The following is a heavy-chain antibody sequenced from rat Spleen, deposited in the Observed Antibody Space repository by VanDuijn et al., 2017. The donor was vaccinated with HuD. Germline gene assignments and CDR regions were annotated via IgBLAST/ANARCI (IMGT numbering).Heavy chain of an antibody. Sequence: EVQLVESGGGLVQPGRSMKLSCAASGFTFSNCDMAWVRQAPTKGLEWVASISTGGGNTYYRDSVKGRFTISRDNAKSTLYLQMDSLRSEDTATYYCATLLWVPYWGQGVMVTVSS. D-gene: IGHD1-7*01. CDR3: ATLLWVPY. CDR1: GFTFSNCD. CDR2: ISTGGGNT. V-gene: IGHV5-25*01. J-gene: IGHJ2*01.